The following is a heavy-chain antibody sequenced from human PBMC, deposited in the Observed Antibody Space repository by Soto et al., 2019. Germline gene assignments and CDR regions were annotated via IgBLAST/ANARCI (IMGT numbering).Heavy chain of an antibody. Sequence: QVQLAESGGGVVQPGRSLTITCAASGFTLGTYGMHWVRQAPGKGLEWVAVISNDGGDKYYSDSVMGRFTISRDNSKNTLFLQMNSLRAEDTAVYFCAKEFFDSSGFYPSLDALDIWCQGTVVTVSS. CDR2: ISNDGGDK. D-gene: IGHD3-22*01. J-gene: IGHJ3*02. CDR1: GFTLGTYG. CDR3: AKEFFDSSGFYPSLDALDI. V-gene: IGHV3-30*18.